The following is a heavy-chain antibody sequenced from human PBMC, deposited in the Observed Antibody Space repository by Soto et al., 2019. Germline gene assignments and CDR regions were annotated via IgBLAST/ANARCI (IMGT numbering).Heavy chain of an antibody. V-gene: IGHV1-24*01. D-gene: IGHD2-2*01. CDR3: AIAAYCSGATCYSGYNWFDP. CDR2: FDPENDET. Sequence: QVQLVQSGAVVRKPGASVTVSCKVSGYTLSEVSIHWVRQTPGKGLEWMGGFDPENDETSYAQKFQGRVTLTEDTSTDSAYLELSSLRYEDTAIYYCAIAAYCSGATCYSGYNWFDPWGQGTQVTVSS. J-gene: IGHJ5*02. CDR1: GYTLSEVS.